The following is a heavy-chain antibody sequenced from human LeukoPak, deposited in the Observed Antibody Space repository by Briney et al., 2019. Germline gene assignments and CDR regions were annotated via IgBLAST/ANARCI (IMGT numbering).Heavy chain of an antibody. CDR2: TNPDGSIK. J-gene: IGHJ4*02. D-gene: IGHD3-3*01. CDR3: VSGFLQWLY. Sequence: GGSLRLSYAASGFIFGGYWMSWVRQAPGRGLEWVANTNPDGSIKYYVDSVNGRFTISRDNAKNSLYLQMNSLRAEDTAVYYCVSGFLQWLYWGQGTLVTVSS. CDR1: GFIFGGYW. V-gene: IGHV3-7*01.